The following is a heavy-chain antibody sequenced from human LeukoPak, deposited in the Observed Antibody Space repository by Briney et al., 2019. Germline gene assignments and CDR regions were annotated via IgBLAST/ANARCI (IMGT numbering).Heavy chain of an antibody. J-gene: IGHJ4*02. Sequence: PGGSLRLSCAATGFTFSSYWMHWVRQAPGKGLMWVSRINSDGSSTTYADSVKGRFTISRDNAKSTLYLQMNSLRAEDTAVYYCARDRSGNYLYWGQGTLVTVSS. CDR3: ARDRSGNYLY. CDR1: GFTFSSYW. D-gene: IGHD1-26*01. V-gene: IGHV3-74*01. CDR2: INSDGSST.